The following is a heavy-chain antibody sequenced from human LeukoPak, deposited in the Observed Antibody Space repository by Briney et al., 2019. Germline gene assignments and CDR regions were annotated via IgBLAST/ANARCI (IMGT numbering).Heavy chain of an antibody. D-gene: IGHD3-10*01. CDR2: IYHSGST. CDR3: ARGIWFGESPPYY. Sequence: SETLSLTCTVSGYSISSGYYWGWIRQPPGKGLEWIGSIYHSGSTYYNPSLKSRVTISVDTSKNQFSLKLSSVTAADTAVYYCARGIWFGESPPYYWGQGTLVTVSS. J-gene: IGHJ4*02. CDR1: GYSISSGYY. V-gene: IGHV4-38-2*02.